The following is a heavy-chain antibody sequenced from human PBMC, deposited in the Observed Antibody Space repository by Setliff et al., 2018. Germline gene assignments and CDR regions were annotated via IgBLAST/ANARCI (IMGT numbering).Heavy chain of an antibody. CDR3: AKDYNYFDSSGYYPTGAFDF. CDR2: ISGSGGST. Sequence: LRLSCAASGFTFSSYAMSWVRQAPGKGLEWVSAISGSGGSTYYADSVKGRFTISRDNSKNTLYLQMNSLRAEDTAVYYCAKDYNYFDSSGYYPTGAFDFWGQGTMVTVSS. V-gene: IGHV3-23*01. J-gene: IGHJ3*01. CDR1: GFTFSSYA. D-gene: IGHD3-22*01.